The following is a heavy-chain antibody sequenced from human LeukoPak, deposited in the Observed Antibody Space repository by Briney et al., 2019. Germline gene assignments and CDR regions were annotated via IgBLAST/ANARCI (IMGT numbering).Heavy chain of an antibody. CDR3: AKNSGSYSGWFDP. J-gene: IGHJ5*02. V-gene: IGHV3-30*02. Sequence: GGSLRLSCAASGFSFSSYGMHWFRQSPGKGLEWVAFIRYDGSNKYYADSVKGRFTISRDNSKNTLYLQMSSLRAEDTAVYYCAKNSGSYSGWFDPWGQGTLVTVSS. CDR2: IRYDGSNK. D-gene: IGHD1-26*01. CDR1: GFSFSSYG.